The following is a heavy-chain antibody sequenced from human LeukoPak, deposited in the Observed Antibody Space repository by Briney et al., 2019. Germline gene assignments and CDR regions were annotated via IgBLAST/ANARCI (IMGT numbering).Heavy chain of an antibody. CDR3: ARKDTAMAPFDY. D-gene: IGHD5-18*01. Sequence: SETLSLTCTVSGGSISSYFWTWIRQPAGKGLEWIGRIYTSGSTNYNPSLKSRVTMSVDTSKNQFSLKLSSVTAADTAVHYCARKDTAMAPFDYWGQGTLVTVSS. V-gene: IGHV4-4*07. J-gene: IGHJ4*02. CDR2: IYTSGST. CDR1: GGSISSYF.